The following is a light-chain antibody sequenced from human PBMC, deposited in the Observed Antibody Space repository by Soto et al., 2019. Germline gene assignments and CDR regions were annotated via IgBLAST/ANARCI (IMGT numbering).Light chain of an antibody. Sequence: EIVMTQSPATLSVSPGERATLSCRASQSVSSNLAWYQRKPGKAPRLLIYGASTRATGIPARFSGSGSGTEFTLTISSLQSEDFAVYYCQQYNNWPPTFGQGTKVDIK. CDR2: GAS. CDR1: QSVSSN. J-gene: IGKJ1*01. CDR3: QQYNNWPPT. V-gene: IGKV3-15*01.